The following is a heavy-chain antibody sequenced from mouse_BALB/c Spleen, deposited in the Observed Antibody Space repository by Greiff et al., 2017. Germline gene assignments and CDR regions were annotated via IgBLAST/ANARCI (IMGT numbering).Heavy chain of an antibody. CDR3: ARTVVATRAYFDY. D-gene: IGHD1-1*01. J-gene: IGHJ2*01. Sequence: EVQLQESGAELVKPGASVKLSCTASGFNIKDTYMHWVKQRPEQGLEWIGRIDPANGNTKYDPKFQGKATITADTSSNTAYLQLSSLTSEDTAVYYCARTVVATRAYFDYWGQGTTLTVSS. CDR1: GFNIKDTY. CDR2: IDPANGNT. V-gene: IGHV14-3*02.